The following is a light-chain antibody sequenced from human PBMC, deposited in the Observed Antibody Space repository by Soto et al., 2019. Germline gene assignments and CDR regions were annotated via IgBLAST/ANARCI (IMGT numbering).Light chain of an antibody. Sequence: DIPMTQSPSTLSASVGDRVTITCRASQSISSWLARYQQKPGKAPKLLIYKASSLESGVPPRFSGSGSGTEFTLTIGSLQPDDFATYYCQQYNSYPYTFGQGTKLEIK. J-gene: IGKJ2*01. V-gene: IGKV1-5*03. CDR3: QQYNSYPYT. CDR2: KAS. CDR1: QSISSW.